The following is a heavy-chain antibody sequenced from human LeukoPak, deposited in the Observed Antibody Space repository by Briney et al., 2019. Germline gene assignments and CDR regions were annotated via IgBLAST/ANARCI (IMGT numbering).Heavy chain of an antibody. CDR3: ARPLDPGNYYDSSGSFVY. D-gene: IGHD3-22*01. V-gene: IGHV3-30*04. J-gene: IGHJ4*02. CDR2: ISYDGSNK. CDR1: GFTFSSYA. Sequence: GGSLRLSCAASGFTFSSYAMHWVRQAPGKGLEWVAVISYDGSNKYYADSVKGRFTTSRDNSKNTLYVQINSLRAEDTAVYYCARPLDPGNYYDSSGSFVYWGQGTLATVSS.